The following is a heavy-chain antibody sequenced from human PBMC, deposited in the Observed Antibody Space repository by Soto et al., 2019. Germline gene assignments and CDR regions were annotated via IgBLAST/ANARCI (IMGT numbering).Heavy chain of an antibody. Sequence: ASVKVSCKASGYTFTSYDINWVRQATGQGLEWMGWMNPNSGNTGYAQKFQGRVTMARNTSISTAYMELSSLRSGDTAVYYCARVSIFGVVTLYYYGMDVWGQGTTVTVSS. CDR1: GYTFTSYD. CDR2: MNPNSGNT. J-gene: IGHJ6*02. D-gene: IGHD3-3*01. V-gene: IGHV1-8*01. CDR3: ARVSIFGVVTLYYYGMDV.